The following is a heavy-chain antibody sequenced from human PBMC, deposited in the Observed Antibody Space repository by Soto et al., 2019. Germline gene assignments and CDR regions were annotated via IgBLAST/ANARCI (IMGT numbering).Heavy chain of an antibody. CDR3: ARPHGGSSGWDNWFDP. V-gene: IGHV4-59*01. CDR1: GGSFSGYY. J-gene: IGHJ5*02. CDR2: IHYSGST. Sequence: PSETLSLTCAVYGGSFSGYYWSWIRQPPGKGLEWIGYIHYSGSTNYNPSLKSRVTISVDTSKNQFSLKLNSVTAADTAVYYCARPHGGSSGWDNWFDPWGQGTLVTVSS. D-gene: IGHD6-25*01.